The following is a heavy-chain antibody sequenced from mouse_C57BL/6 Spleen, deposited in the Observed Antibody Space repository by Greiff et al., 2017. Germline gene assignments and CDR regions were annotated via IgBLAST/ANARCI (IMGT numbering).Heavy chain of an antibody. J-gene: IGHJ3*01. CDR1: GYTFTDYY. D-gene: IGHD2-5*01. V-gene: IGHV1-26*01. CDR3: ARDSNYVAWFAY. CDR2: INPNNGGT. Sequence: VQLKQSGPELVKPGASVKISCKASGYTFTDYYMNWVKQSHGKSLEWIGDINPNNGGTSYNQKFKGKATLTVDKSSSTAYMELRSLTSEDSAVYYCARDSNYVAWFAYWGQGTLVTVSA.